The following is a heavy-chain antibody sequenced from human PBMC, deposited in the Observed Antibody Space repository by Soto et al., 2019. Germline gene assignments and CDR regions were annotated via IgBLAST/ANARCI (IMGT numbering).Heavy chain of an antibody. CDR1: GFIVRDNF. D-gene: IGHD2-2*01. CDR3: APALVEVPAYPRLDALDL. CDR2: LYRGGVA. Sequence: EVQLVESGGGVIQPGGSLTLSCAASGFIVRDNFMIWVRQAPGKGLEWVSALYRGGVAYYADAVKGRFIVSRDNAENTLYLQMTSLGADDSAIYYCAPALVEVPAYPRLDALDLCGQGTVVTVS. V-gene: IGHV3-53*01. J-gene: IGHJ3*01.